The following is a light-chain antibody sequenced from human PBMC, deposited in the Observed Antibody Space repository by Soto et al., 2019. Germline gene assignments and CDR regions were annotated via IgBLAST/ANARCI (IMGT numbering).Light chain of an antibody. J-gene: IGLJ1*01. V-gene: IGLV2-14*03. CDR3: SSYSSSGTLYV. Sequence: QSALTQPASVSGSPGQSITISCTGSSSDVGDYNYVAWYQQHPDKAPKLMIFDVSSRPSGVSNRFSGSKSGSTASLTISGLQAEDGADYFYSSYSSSGTLYVFGTGTKLTVL. CDR2: DVS. CDR1: SSDVGDYNY.